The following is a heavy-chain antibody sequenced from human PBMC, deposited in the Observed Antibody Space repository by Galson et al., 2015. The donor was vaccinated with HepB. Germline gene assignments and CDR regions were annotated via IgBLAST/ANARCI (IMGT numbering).Heavy chain of an antibody. CDR2: IRRTGTTT. J-gene: IGHJ4*02. CDR3: VRDFHGPVVFDY. D-gene: IGHD2-8*02. Sequence: SLRLSCAASGFTFSTYSMNWVRQAPGQGLEWVSYIRRTGTTTYHADSVKGRFTIARDNAKNSLYLQMNSLRAEDTAVYYCVRDFHGPVVFDYWGQGILVTFPS. V-gene: IGHV3-48*01. CDR1: GFTFSTYS.